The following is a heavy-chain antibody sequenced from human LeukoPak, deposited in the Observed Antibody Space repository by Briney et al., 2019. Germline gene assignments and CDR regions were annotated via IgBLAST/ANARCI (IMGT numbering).Heavy chain of an antibody. Sequence: PGGSLRLSCAASGFTFSSYAMSWVRQAPGKGLEWVSAISGSGTSTYYADSVKGRITISRDNSENTLYLQMNSLRAEDTAVYYCARGSGKYYYGSGSFDYWGQGTLVTVSS. CDR1: GFTFSSYA. J-gene: IGHJ4*02. V-gene: IGHV3-23*01. D-gene: IGHD3-10*01. CDR3: ARGSGKYYYGSGSFDY. CDR2: ISGSGTST.